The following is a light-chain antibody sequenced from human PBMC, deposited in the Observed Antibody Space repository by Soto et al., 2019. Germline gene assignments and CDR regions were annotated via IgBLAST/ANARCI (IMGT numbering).Light chain of an antibody. V-gene: IGKV1-27*01. CDR1: QGISNS. Sequence: DIQMTQSPSSLSASVGDRVTITCRASQGISNSLAWYQQEPGKVPKLLIYDASTLQSGVSSRFSGRVSGTDFTLTISSLQPEDVASDYCQKYDSAPEAFGQGTKVEI. CDR2: DAS. J-gene: IGKJ1*01. CDR3: QKYDSAPEA.